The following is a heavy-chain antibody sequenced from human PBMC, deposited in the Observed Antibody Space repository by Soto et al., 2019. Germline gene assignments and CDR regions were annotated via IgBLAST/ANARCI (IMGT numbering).Heavy chain of an antibody. V-gene: IGHV6-1*01. J-gene: IGHJ2*01. CDR2: TYYRSKWYN. CDR1: GDSVSSNSAT. Sequence: QVQLQQSGPGLVKPSQTLSLTCAISGDSVSSNSATWNWIRQSPSRGLEWLGRTYYRSKWYNDYAVSAKSRITITPDAFKNLFSLPLNSGTPEDTAVYYCATDRDYGINWYFDLWGRGTLVTVSS. D-gene: IGHD4-17*01. CDR3: ATDRDYGINWYFDL.